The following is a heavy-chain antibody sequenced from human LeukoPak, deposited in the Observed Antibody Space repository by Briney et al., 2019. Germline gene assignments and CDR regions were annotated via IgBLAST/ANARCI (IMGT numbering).Heavy chain of an antibody. Sequence: GGSLRLPCAASGFTFSSYGMHWVRQAPGKGLEWAAVISYDGSNKYYADSVKGRFTISRDNSKNTLYLHMNSLRAEDTAVYYCAKDPHCSSTSCYLYYYYYGMDVWGQGTTVTVSS. V-gene: IGHV3-30*18. CDR1: GFTFSSYG. D-gene: IGHD2-2*01. CDR2: ISYDGSNK. CDR3: AKDPHCSSTSCYLYYYYYGMDV. J-gene: IGHJ6*02.